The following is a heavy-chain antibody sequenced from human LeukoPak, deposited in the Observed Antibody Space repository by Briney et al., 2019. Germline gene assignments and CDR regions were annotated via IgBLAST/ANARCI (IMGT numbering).Heavy chain of an antibody. J-gene: IGHJ4*02. D-gene: IGHD3-10*02. CDR3: ARASVRYFDY. CDR2: INHSGST. V-gene: IGHV4-34*01. Sequence: PSETLSLTCTVSGGSISSYYWSWNRQPPGKGLEWIGEINHSGSTNYNPSLKSRVTISVDTSKNQFSLKLSSVTAADTAVYYCARASVRYFDYWGQGTLVTVSS. CDR1: GGSISSYY.